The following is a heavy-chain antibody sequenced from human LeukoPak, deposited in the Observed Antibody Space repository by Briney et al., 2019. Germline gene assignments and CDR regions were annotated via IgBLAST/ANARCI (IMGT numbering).Heavy chain of an antibody. J-gene: IGHJ6*03. CDR3: ARSSSHTITSYYYMDV. V-gene: IGHV4-4*07. CDR2: IYTSGST. Sequence: PSETLSLTCTVSGGSISSYYWSWIRQPAGKGLEWIGRIYTSGSTNYNPSLKSRVTMSVDTSKNQFSLKLSSVTAADTAVYYCARSSSHTITSYYYMDVWGKGTTVTISS. D-gene: IGHD6-13*01. CDR1: GGSISSYY.